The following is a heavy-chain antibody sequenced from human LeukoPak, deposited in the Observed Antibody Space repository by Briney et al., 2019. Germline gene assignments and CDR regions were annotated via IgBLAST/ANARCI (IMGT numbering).Heavy chain of an antibody. CDR1: GGSISSYY. CDR3: AREDPYDFWSGYYLFDP. D-gene: IGHD3-3*01. CDR2: IYTSGST. J-gene: IGHJ5*02. V-gene: IGHV4-4*07. Sequence: ASETLSLTCTVSGGSISSYYWSWIRQPAGKGLEWIGRIYTSGSTNYNPSFKSRVTMSVDTSKNQFSLKLSSVTAADTAVYYCAREDPYDFWSGYYLFDPWGQGTLVTVSS.